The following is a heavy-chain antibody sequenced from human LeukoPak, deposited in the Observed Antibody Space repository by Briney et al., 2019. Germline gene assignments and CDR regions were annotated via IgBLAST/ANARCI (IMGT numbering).Heavy chain of an antibody. CDR1: GFTFSSYW. D-gene: IGHD3-16*01. V-gene: IGHV3-7*01. CDR2: IKQDGSEK. J-gene: IGHJ3*02. CDR3: ARDGMAYSDAFDI. Sequence: GGSLRLSCAASGFTFSSYWMSWVRQAPGKGLEWVANIKQDGSEKYYVDSVKGRFTISRDNAKNSLYLQMNSLRAEDTAVYYCARDGMAYSDAFDIWGQGTMVTVSS.